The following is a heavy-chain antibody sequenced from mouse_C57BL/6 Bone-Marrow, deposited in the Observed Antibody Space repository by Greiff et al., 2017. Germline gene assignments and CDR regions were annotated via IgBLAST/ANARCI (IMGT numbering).Heavy chain of an antibody. CDR3: ARSGYYYGSSYVGWYFDV. CDR1: GYTFTNYW. J-gene: IGHJ1*03. D-gene: IGHD1-1*01. Sequence: QVQLKQSGAELVRPGTSVKMSCKASGYTFTNYWIGWAKQRPIQGLEWIGNIDPSDSETHYNQKFKDKATLTVDKSSSTAYMQLSSLTSEDSAVYYCARSGYYYGSSYVGWYFDVWGTGTTVTVSS. V-gene: IGHV1-52*01. CDR2: IDPSDSET.